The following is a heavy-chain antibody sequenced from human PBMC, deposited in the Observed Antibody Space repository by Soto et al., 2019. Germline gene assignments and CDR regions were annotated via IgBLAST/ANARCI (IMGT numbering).Heavy chain of an antibody. D-gene: IGHD1-20*01. CDR3: AKVLMVVADREKLYNWNDGVDY. CDR2: ISGSGGST. Sequence: GGSLRLSCAASGFTFSSYAMSWVRQAPGKGLEWVSAISGSGGSTYYADSVKGRFTISRDNSKNTLYLQMNSLRAEDTAVYYCAKVLMVVADREKLYNWNDGVDYWGQGSLVTVSS. CDR1: GFTFSSYA. J-gene: IGHJ4*02. V-gene: IGHV3-23*01.